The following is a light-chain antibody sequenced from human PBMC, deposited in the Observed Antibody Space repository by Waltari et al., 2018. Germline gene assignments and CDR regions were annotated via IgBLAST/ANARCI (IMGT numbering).Light chain of an antibody. CDR3: QHYLRLPVT. V-gene: IGKV3-20*01. J-gene: IGKJ1*01. Sequence: EIVLTQSPGTLSLSPGDTATVSCRASQSVSRALAWYQQKPGQAPRLLIYGAPTRATGIPDRFSGSGSGTDFSLTISRLEPDDFAVYYCQHYLRLPVTFGQGTTVEI. CDR1: QSVSRA. CDR2: GAP.